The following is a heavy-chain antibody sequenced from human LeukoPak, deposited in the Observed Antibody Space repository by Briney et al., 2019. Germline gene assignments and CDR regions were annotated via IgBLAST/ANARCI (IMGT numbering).Heavy chain of an antibody. D-gene: IGHD2-8*01. V-gene: IGHV4-59*01. CDR2: ISHSGYS. J-gene: IGHJ4*02. Sequence: SETLSLTCTVSGGSISSYYWSWIRQTPGKGLEWLGYISHSGYSDYAPSLKSRVTMSLDTSKNQFSLKLSSVTAADTALYYCARGFCTHEICQVFTNWGQGTLVTVSS. CDR1: GGSISSYY. CDR3: ARGFCTHEICQVFTN.